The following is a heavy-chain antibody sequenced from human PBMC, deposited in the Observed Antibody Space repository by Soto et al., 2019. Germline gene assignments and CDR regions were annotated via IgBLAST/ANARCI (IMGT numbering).Heavy chain of an antibody. CDR3: ARESDSGSYYFDY. Sequence: PSETLSLTCTVSVVSVSSGSYYCSWIRQPPGKGLEWIGYIYNSGSTNYNPSLKSRVTISVDTSKNHFSLRMSSVTAADTAVYYCARESDSGSYYFDYWGRGTLVIVSS. V-gene: IGHV4-61*03. CDR2: IYNSGST. CDR1: VVSVSSGSYY. D-gene: IGHD3-10*01. J-gene: IGHJ4*02.